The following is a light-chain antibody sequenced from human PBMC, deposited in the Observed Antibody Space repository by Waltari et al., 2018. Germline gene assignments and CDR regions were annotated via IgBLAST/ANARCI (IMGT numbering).Light chain of an antibody. Sequence: LTQSPATLSFSPGERATLSCGASQSVSSIYLAWYQHKPGLAPGLLIYEATSRATGMPNSFSGSGAGTDFSLTISRLEPEDFAVYYCQQYGSSPPTFGQGTKVEIK. V-gene: IGKV3D-20*01. CDR3: QQYGSSPPT. CDR1: QSVSSIY. J-gene: IGKJ1*01. CDR2: EAT.